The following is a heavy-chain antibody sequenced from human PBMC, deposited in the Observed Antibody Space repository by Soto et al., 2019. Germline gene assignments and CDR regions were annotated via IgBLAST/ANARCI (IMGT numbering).Heavy chain of an antibody. J-gene: IGHJ5*02. CDR1: GGSFSGYY. CDR3: ARDCSSGSCYGGFGP. D-gene: IGHD2-15*01. CDR2: INHSGST. Sequence: SETLSLTCAVYGGSFSGYYWSWIRQPPGKGLEWIGEINHSGSTNYNPSLKSRVTISVDTSKNQFSLKLSSVTAADTAVYYCARDCSSGSCYGGFGPWGQGTLVTVSS. V-gene: IGHV4-34*01.